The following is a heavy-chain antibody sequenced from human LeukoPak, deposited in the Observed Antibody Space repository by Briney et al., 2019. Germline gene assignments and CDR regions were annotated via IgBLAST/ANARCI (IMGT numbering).Heavy chain of an antibody. CDR2: IGSIGTTI. CDR1: GFTFSNYE. D-gene: IGHD2-2*01. CDR3: ARFRSTSNFDY. V-gene: IGHV3-48*03. J-gene: IGHJ4*02. Sequence: GGSLRLSCAASGFTFSNYEMNWVRQAPGQGLEWVSYIGSIGTTIYYADPVKGRYSDSRDNPKNSLYLQMNSLRAEETPVYYCARFRSTSNFDYWGPGNPVTVSS.